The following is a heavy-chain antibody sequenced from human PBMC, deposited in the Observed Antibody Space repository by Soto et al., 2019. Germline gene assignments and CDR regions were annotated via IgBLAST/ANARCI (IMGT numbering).Heavy chain of an antibody. CDR1: GGTFSSYA. CDR2: IIPIFGTA. CDR3: ARVGGGTGQQLVLLDYYYYGMDV. J-gene: IGHJ6*02. V-gene: IGHV1-69*06. Sequence: GASVKVSCKASGGTFSSYAISWVRQAPGQGLEWMGGIIPIFGTANYAQKFQGRVTITADKSTSTAYMELSSLRSEDTAVYYCARVGGGTGQQLVLLDYYYYGMDVWGQGTTVTVSS. D-gene: IGHD6-13*01.